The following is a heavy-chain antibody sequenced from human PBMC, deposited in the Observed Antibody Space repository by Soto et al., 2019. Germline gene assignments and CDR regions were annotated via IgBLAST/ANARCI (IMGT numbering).Heavy chain of an antibody. J-gene: IGHJ3*02. D-gene: IGHD3-3*01. V-gene: IGHV1-58*01. Sequence: SVKVSCKASGFTVSVSAVQWVRQARGQRLEWIGYIVVGNGNTNFAQRFQERVTLTSDKSTGTAYMELRSLRSEDTAVYYCAATTHFDFWSGYFAGAAFDIWGQGTKVTVSS. CDR1: GFTVSVSA. CDR3: AATTHFDFWSGYFAGAAFDI. CDR2: IVVGNGNT.